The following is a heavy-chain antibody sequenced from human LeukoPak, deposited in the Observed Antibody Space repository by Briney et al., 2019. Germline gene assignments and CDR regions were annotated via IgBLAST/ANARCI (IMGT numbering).Heavy chain of an antibody. Sequence: APVKVSCKASGDTFIDYYIHWVRQAPGQGLGWMGIINPSGDSTTYAQKFQGRVTMTRDTSTTTVYMELSSLRSEDTAVYYCARDEITPRGIGLDYWGQGTLVTVSS. V-gene: IGHV1-46*01. D-gene: IGHD1-14*01. CDR3: ARDEITPRGIGLDY. CDR2: INPSGDST. J-gene: IGHJ4*02. CDR1: GDTFIDYY.